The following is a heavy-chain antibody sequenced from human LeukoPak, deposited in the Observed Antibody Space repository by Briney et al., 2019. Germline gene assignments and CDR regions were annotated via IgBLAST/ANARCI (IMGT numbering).Heavy chain of an antibody. CDR1: GFTFSSYG. CDR2: ISYDGSNK. V-gene: IGHV3-30*03. J-gene: IGHJ5*02. CDR3: GGSGWYNWLDP. Sequence: QTGGSLRLSCAASGFTFSSYGMHWVRQAPGKGLEWVAVISYDGSNKYYADSVKGRFTISRDNSKNTLYLQMNSLRAEDTAVYYCGGSGWYNWLDPWGQGTLVTVSS. D-gene: IGHD6-19*01.